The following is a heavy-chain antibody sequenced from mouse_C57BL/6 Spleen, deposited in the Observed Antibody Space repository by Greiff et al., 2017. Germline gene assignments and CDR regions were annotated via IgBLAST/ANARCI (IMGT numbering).Heavy chain of an antibody. CDR2: INPGSGGT. V-gene: IGHV1-54*01. CDR3: ARWDYYGSSYGFDY. CDR1: GYTFTGYW. Sequence: QVQLQQSGAELMKPGASVKLSCKATGYTFTGYWIEWVKQRPGQGLEWIGVINPGSGGTNYNEKFKGKATLTADKSSSTAYMQLSSLTSEDSAVYFCARWDYYGSSYGFDYWGQGTTLTVSS. D-gene: IGHD1-1*01. J-gene: IGHJ2*01.